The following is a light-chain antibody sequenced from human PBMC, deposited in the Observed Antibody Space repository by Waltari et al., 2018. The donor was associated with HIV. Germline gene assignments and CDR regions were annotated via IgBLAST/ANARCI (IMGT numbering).Light chain of an antibody. Sequence: QSVLTQPPSVSAAPGQKVTISCSGSSSNIGNNFVSWFKQLPGTAPTLLIYDNNKRPSGIPDRFSGSKSGTSATLGITGLQTGDEADYYCGTWDSSLSGVVFGGGTKLTVL. CDR1: SSNIGNNF. CDR3: GTWDSSLSGVV. V-gene: IGLV1-51*01. J-gene: IGLJ2*01. CDR2: DNN.